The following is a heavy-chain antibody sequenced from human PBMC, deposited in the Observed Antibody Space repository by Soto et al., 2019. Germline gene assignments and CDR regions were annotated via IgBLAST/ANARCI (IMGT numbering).Heavy chain of an antibody. J-gene: IGHJ3*01. CDR1: VFSFNRNA. CDR3: AKNRDYDYDGFDV. D-gene: IGHD3-16*01. CDR2: ITGNSAFT. Sequence: PWRSLRLSDPGSVFSFNRNAMSWVRYAAGKGLEWVSGITGNSAFTYYADSVRGRFTISRDKSKNTLYLQMNTLRVEDTAVYYCAKNRDYDYDGFDVWGQGTVVTV. V-gene: IGHV3-23*01.